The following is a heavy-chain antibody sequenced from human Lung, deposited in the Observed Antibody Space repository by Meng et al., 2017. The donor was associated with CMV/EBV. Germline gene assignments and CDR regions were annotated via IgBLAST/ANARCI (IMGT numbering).Heavy chain of an antibody. CDR2: IPHGGSS. CDR1: GDPITNHNW. Sequence: QVQLRDPAPALVKPSETPSLTCAVSGDPITNHNWWAWVRQPPGKGLEWIGEIPHGGSSAYNPSLKSRVSMSIDKSKTQFSLKLTSVTAADTAVYHCLRRSGGSVWGQGTLVTVSS. D-gene: IGHD3-10*01. J-gene: IGHJ1*01. CDR3: LRRSGGSV. V-gene: IGHV4-4*02.